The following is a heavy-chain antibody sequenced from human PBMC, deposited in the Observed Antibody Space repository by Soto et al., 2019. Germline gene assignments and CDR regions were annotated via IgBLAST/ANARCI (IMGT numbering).Heavy chain of an antibody. D-gene: IGHD3-22*01. CDR2: ISGSGGST. J-gene: IGHJ4*02. V-gene: IGHV3-23*01. CDR1: GFTFSSYA. CDR3: ATRGLITMIVPNLNYFDY. Sequence: GGSLRLSCAASGFTFSSYAMSWVRQAPGKGLEWVSAISGSGGSTYYADSVKGRFTISRDNSKNTLYLQMNSLRAEDTAVYYCATRGLITMIVPNLNYFDYWGQGTLVTVSS.